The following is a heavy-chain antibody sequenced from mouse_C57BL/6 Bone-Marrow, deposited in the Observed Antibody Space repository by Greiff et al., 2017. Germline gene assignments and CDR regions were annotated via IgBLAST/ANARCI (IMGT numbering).Heavy chain of an antibody. J-gene: IGHJ4*01. D-gene: IGHD1-1*01. CDR1: GFTFSDFY. CDR3: ARDAYYYYAMDY. Sequence: EVQLVESGGGLVQSGRSLRLSCATSGFTFSDFYMEWVRQAPGQGLEWIAASRHKATDSTTESSAPVKGRFIVSRDTSQSILYLQMNALRAEDTAIYYCARDAYYYYAMDYWGQGSSVTVAA. CDR2: SRHKATDSTT. V-gene: IGHV7-1*01.